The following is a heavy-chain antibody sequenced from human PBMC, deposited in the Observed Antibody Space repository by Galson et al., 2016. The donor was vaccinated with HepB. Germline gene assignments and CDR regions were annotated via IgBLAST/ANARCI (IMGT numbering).Heavy chain of an antibody. J-gene: IGHJ4*02. CDR3: AKERLVRRIFDH. V-gene: IGHV3-23*01. CDR1: GFVFSNFG. D-gene: IGHD1-1*01. CDR2: ISTRRTT. Sequence: SLRLSCAASGFVFSNFGLNWVRQAPGKGLEWVASISTRRTTYYSDSVQGRFTISRDNSNNTLYLQMNGLRAEDTAVYYCAKERLVRRIFDHWGQGTLLTVPS.